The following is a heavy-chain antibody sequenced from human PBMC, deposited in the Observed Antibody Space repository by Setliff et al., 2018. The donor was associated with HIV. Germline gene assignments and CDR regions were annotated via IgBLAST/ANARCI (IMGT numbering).Heavy chain of an antibody. CDR2: ISSSGDT. Sequence: SETLSLTCTVSGDSLSIDDYYWTWIRQHPGKGLEWIGYISSSGDTYYNPSLRSRVSISMDTSVSRFSLTLTSVTAADTAVYYCARYVFGDVNWFDPWGQGTLVTVSS. V-gene: IGHV4-31*02. CDR1: GDSLSIDDYY. J-gene: IGHJ5*02. D-gene: IGHD3-3*01. CDR3: ARYVFGDVNWFDP.